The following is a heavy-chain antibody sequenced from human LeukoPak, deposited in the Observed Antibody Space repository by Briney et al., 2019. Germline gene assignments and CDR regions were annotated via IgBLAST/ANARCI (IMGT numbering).Heavy chain of an antibody. Sequence: GGSLRLSCAASGFTFSSYAMSWVRQAPGKGLGWVSAISGSGGSTYYADSVKGRFTISRDNSKNTLYLQMNSLRAEDTAVYYCAKVDGIAAAGRYFDYWGQGTLVTVSS. CDR3: AKVDGIAAAGRYFDY. CDR2: ISGSGGST. D-gene: IGHD6-13*01. CDR1: GFTFSSYA. J-gene: IGHJ4*02. V-gene: IGHV3-23*01.